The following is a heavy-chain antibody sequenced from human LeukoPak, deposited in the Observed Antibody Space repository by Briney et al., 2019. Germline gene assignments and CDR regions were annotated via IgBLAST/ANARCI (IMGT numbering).Heavy chain of an antibody. CDR2: IYSGTT. CDR1: GFSVSDNS. Sequence: GGSLRLSCTVSGFSVSDNSMSWVRQAPGKGLEWVSFIYSGTTHYSDSVKGRFTISRDNSKNTLYLQMNSLRAEDTAVYYCARPSSGWYGDAFDIWGQGTMVTVSS. CDR3: ARPSSGWYGDAFDI. J-gene: IGHJ3*02. V-gene: IGHV3-53*01. D-gene: IGHD6-19*01.